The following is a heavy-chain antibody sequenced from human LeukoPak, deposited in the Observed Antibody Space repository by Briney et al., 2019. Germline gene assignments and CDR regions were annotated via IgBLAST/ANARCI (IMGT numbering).Heavy chain of an antibody. CDR3: ARFSVGGTYYPNY. CDR2: IYPGDSDT. V-gene: IGHV5-51*01. Sequence: GELLKISCQGSGYSFTSSWIGWVRQMPGKGLEWMGIIYPGDSDTRYSPSFQGQVTISADKSISTAYLQWSSLKASDTAMYYCARFSVGGTYYPNYWGQGTLVSVSS. J-gene: IGHJ4*02. D-gene: IGHD1-26*01. CDR1: GYSFTSSW.